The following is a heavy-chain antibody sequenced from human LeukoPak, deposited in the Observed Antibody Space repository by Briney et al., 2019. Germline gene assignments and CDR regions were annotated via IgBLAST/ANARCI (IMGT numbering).Heavy chain of an antibody. CDR1: GGSISSYY. Sequence: SETLSLTRSVSGGSISSYYWNWIRRPAGKGLEWIGRIYSSGSTNYKPSLKSRVTMSVDTSKNQFSLKLSSVTAADTAVYYCARGWWSTMVRGVAGYWGQGTLVTVSS. J-gene: IGHJ4*02. CDR2: IYSSGST. D-gene: IGHD3-10*01. V-gene: IGHV4-4*07. CDR3: ARGWWSTMVRGVAGY.